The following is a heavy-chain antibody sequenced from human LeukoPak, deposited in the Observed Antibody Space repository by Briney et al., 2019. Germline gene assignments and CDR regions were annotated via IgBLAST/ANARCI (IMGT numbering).Heavy chain of an antibody. CDR2: IYYSGST. Sequence: SQTLSLTCTVSGGSVSSSSYYWGWIRQPPGKGLEWIGSIYYSGSTYYNPSLKSRVTISVDTSKNQFSLKLSSVTAADTAVFYCARLLGSYKHPFDYWGQGTLVTVSS. D-gene: IGHD1-26*01. V-gene: IGHV4-39*01. J-gene: IGHJ4*02. CDR3: ARLLGSYKHPFDY. CDR1: GGSVSSSSYY.